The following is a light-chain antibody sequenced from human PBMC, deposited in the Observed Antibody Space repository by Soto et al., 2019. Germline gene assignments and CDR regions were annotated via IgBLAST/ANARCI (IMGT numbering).Light chain of an antibody. Sequence: EIVLTQSPGTLSLSPGERATLSCRASQSVSSSYLVWYQQKPGQAPRLLIYAASSRATGIPDRFSGSGSGTDFTLTISRLEPEDFAVYYCQQYGSSRTFGQGTKVDIK. CDR2: AAS. CDR1: QSVSSSY. J-gene: IGKJ1*01. CDR3: QQYGSSRT. V-gene: IGKV3-20*01.